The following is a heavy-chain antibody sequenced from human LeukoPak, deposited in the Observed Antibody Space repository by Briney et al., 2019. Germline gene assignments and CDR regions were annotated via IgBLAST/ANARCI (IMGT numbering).Heavy chain of an antibody. Sequence: ASVKVSCKASGYTFTSYGISWVRQAPGQGLEWMGWISAYNGNTNYAQKLQGRVTMTTDTSMSTAYMELRSLRSDDTAVYYCASGHCSSTSCYLYYYMDVWGKGTTVTVSS. CDR2: ISAYNGNT. J-gene: IGHJ6*03. CDR1: GYTFTSYG. CDR3: ASGHCSSTSCYLYYYMDV. V-gene: IGHV1-18*01. D-gene: IGHD2-2*03.